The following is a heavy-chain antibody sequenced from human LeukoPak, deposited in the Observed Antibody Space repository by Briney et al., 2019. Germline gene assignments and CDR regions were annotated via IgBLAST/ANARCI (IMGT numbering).Heavy chain of an antibody. Sequence: GGSLRLSCAASGFTFSSFATSWVRQAPGKGLESVSGISASGGSTYYADSVKGRFTISRDTSKSTLFLQMHSLRDEDTAVYYCVRETWFGEARTFDYWGQGTLVTVSS. CDR1: GFTFSSFA. J-gene: IGHJ4*02. CDR2: ISASGGST. CDR3: VRETWFGEARTFDY. D-gene: IGHD3-10*01. V-gene: IGHV3-23*01.